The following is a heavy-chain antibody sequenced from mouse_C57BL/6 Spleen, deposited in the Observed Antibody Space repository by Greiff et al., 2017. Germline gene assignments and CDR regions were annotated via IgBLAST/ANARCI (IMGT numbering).Heavy chain of an antibody. CDR3: AREYDEGYYFDY. CDR1: GYTFTDYN. J-gene: IGHJ2*01. D-gene: IGHD2-12*01. V-gene: IGHV1-18*01. Sequence: VQLQQSGPELVKPGASVKIPCKASGYTFTDYNMDWVKQSHGKSLEWIGDINPNNGGTIYNQKFKGKATLTVDKSSSTAYMELRSLTSEDTAVYYCAREYDEGYYFDYWGQGTTLTVSS. CDR2: INPNNGGT.